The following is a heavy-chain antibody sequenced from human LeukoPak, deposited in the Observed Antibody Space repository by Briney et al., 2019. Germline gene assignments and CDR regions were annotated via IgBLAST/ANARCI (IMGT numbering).Heavy chain of an antibody. D-gene: IGHD3-22*01. J-gene: IGHJ4*02. CDR3: ATGSGYAPDFDY. CDR2: ISYDGSNK. CDR1: GFTFSSYG. V-gene: IGHV3-30*03. Sequence: GGSLRVSCAASGFTFSSYGMHWVRQAPGKGLEWVAVISYDGSNKYYADSVKGRFTISRDNSKNTLYLQMNSLRAEDTAVYYCATGSGYAPDFDYWGQGTLVTVSS.